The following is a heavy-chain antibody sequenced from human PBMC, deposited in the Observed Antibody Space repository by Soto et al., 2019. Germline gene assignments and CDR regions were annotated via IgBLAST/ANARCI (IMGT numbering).Heavy chain of an antibody. CDR1: GFTVSTNF. J-gene: IGHJ3*01. Sequence: EEQLVESGGGLVRPGGSLRLSCAVSGFTVSTNFMNWVRQAPGKEPQWVAVLYPGPGTYYADSVKGRFIISRDDTTNTLFLHLTNMIAEDTAVYYCARQCGGDCSNAFTLWGQVTMVTVSS. CDR3: ARQCGGDCSNAFTL. V-gene: IGHV3-66*04. CDR2: LYPGPGT. D-gene: IGHD2-21*01.